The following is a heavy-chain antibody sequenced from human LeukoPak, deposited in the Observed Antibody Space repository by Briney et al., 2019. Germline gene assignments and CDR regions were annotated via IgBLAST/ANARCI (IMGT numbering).Heavy chain of an antibody. Sequence: GSSLRLSCAASGFTFSSYCMHWVRQAPGKGLEWVAVISDDASNKNYAESFKGRFTISRDNSKNTLYLQMNRLRAEDTAVYYCAKFLVAAESEFDYWGQGPLVTVSS. CDR1: GFTFSSYC. D-gene: IGHD2-15*01. J-gene: IGHJ4*02. CDR3: AKFLVAAESEFDY. CDR2: ISDDASNK. V-gene: IGHV3-30*18.